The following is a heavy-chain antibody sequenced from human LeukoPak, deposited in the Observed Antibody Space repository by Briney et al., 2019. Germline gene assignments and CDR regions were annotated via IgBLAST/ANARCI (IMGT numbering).Heavy chain of an antibody. CDR2: ISGDGGTT. J-gene: IGHJ4*02. V-gene: IGHV3-43*02. CDR3: AKDVRYSRTSGLNY. CDR1: GLPIGDFA. D-gene: IGHD6-13*01. Sequence: GGSLRLSCVASGLPIGDFAMHWVRQVPGKGLEWVSLISGDGGTTYYADSVKGRFTISRDNSKNSLYLQVNSLRTEDTALYYCAKDVRYSRTSGLNYWGQGTLVTVSS.